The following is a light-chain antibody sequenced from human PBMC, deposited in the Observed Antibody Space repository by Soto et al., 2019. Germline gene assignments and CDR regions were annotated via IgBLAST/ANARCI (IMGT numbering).Light chain of an antibody. CDR2: DAS. V-gene: IGKV1-5*01. J-gene: IGKJ5*01. CDR3: QQRSNWPRIT. Sequence: DIQMTQSPSTLSASVGDSVTITCRASRSISDWLAWYQQKPGKAPKVLIWDASSLQRGVPSRFTGSGSGTDFTLTISSLEPEDFAVYYCQQRSNWPRITFGQGTRLEIK. CDR1: RSISDW.